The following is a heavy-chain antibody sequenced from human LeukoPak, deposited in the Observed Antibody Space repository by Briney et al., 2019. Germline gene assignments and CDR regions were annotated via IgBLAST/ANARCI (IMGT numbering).Heavy chain of an antibody. J-gene: IGHJ4*02. D-gene: IGHD5-24*01. V-gene: IGHV4-59*08. CDR1: GGSISSYY. Sequence: PSETLSLTCTVSGGSISSYYWSWIRQPPGRGLEWIAYIYYTGSTNYNPSLKSRVTISVDTSKNQFSLKLSSVTAADTAVYYCARHFGDAYRRSFDFWGQGTLVTVSS. CDR3: ARHFGDAYRRSFDF. CDR2: IYYTGST.